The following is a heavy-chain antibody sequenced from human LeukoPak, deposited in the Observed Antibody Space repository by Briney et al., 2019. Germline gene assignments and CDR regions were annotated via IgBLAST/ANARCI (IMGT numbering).Heavy chain of an antibody. D-gene: IGHD1-7*01. CDR1: GGSISSGGYS. Sequence: SQTLSLTCAVSGGSISSGGYSWSWIRQPPGKGLEWIGYIYHSGSTYYNPSLKSRVTISVDRSKNQFSLKLNSVTAADTAVYYCARGGLELEYWGQGTLVTVSS. J-gene: IGHJ4*02. CDR2: IYHSGST. CDR3: ARGGLELEY. V-gene: IGHV4-30-2*01.